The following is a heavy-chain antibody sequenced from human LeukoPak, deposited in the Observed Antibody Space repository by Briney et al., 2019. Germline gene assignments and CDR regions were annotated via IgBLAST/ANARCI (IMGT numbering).Heavy chain of an antibody. CDR3: ASELRYFDWLFEN. CDR2: ISSSSSYI. J-gene: IGHJ4*02. Sequence: GGSVRLSCAASGFTFGSYSMNWVRQAPGKGLEWVSSISSSSSYIYYADSVKGRFTISRDNAKNSLYLQMNSLRAEDTAVYYCASELRYFDWLFENWGQGTLVTVSS. D-gene: IGHD3-9*01. CDR1: GFTFGSYS. V-gene: IGHV3-21*01.